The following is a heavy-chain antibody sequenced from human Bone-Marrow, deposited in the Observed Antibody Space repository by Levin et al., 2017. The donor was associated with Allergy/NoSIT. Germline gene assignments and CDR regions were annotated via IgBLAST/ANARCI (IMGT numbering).Heavy chain of an antibody. Sequence: SVKVSCKTTGATGDTFSGSAITWVRQAPGQGLEWMGRITPMFGTPTYAQRLQGRGTISADQSTTTHYMELSSLRSEDTAVYYCARTVAGATFDFWGQGTLVTVSS. D-gene: IGHD6-19*01. CDR1: GDTFSGSA. CDR3: ARTVAGATFDF. CDR2: ITPMFGTP. V-gene: IGHV1-69*13. J-gene: IGHJ4*02.